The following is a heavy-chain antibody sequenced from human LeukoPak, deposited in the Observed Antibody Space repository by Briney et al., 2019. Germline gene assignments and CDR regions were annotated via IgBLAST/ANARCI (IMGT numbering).Heavy chain of an antibody. CDR2: IYREGSRT. J-gene: IGHJ3*02. D-gene: IGHD1-26*01. V-gene: IGHV3-74*01. CDR1: GFTLSSYW. Sequence: GGSLRLSCAGSGFTLSSYWMHWVRQGPGKGLVWVSRIYREGSRTTYADSVRGRFTISGDNAKNTLYLQMNSLRADDTAVYYCARSGRWGAFDIWGQGTMVTVSS. CDR3: ARSGRWGAFDI.